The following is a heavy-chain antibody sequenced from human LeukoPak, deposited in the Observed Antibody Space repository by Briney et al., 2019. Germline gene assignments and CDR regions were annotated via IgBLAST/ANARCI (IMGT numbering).Heavy chain of an antibody. CDR3: ATGNYYDSRGYYTFGY. CDR1: GFTFSSYS. D-gene: IGHD3-22*01. V-gene: IGHV3-74*01. Sequence: GGSLRLSCAAPGFTFSSYSMNWVRQAPGKGLEWVSLINGDGSTTIYADFVKGRFTISRDNAKNTLSLQVTSLRAEDTAVYYCATGNYYDSRGYYTFGYWGQGTLVTVSS. J-gene: IGHJ4*02. CDR2: INGDGSTT.